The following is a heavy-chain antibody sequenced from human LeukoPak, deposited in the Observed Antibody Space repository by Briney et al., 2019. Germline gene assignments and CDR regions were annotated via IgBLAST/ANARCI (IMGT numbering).Heavy chain of an antibody. V-gene: IGHV4-39*01. CDR1: GGSISSSSYY. D-gene: IGHD3-9*01. Sequence: PSETLSLTCTGSGGSISSSSYYWGWIRQPPGKGLEWIGSIYYGGSTYYNPSLKSRVTISVDTSKNQVSLKLSSVTAADTAVYYCARRLKAHILTGYFNDAYYFDYWGQGTLVTVSS. CDR2: IYYGGST. CDR3: ARRLKAHILTGYFNDAYYFDY. J-gene: IGHJ4*02.